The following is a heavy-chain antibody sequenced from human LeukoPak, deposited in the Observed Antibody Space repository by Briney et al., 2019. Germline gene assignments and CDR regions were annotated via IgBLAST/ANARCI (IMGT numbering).Heavy chain of an antibody. CDR1: GGTFSSYA. V-gene: IGHV1-69*04. CDR3: ARELYGSGSYWLDAFDI. Sequence: SSVKVSCKASGGTFSSYAISWVQQAPGQGLEWMGRIIPILGIANYAQKFQGRVTITADKSTSTAYMELSSLRSEDTAVYYCARELYGSGSYWLDAFDIWGQGTMVTVSS. D-gene: IGHD3-10*01. J-gene: IGHJ3*02. CDR2: IIPILGIA.